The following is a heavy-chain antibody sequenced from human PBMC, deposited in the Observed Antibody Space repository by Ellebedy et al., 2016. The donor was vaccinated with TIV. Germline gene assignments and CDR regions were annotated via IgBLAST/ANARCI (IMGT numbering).Heavy chain of an antibody. CDR3: ARDSSNGYYYFDY. CDR2: IYYNGFS. V-gene: IGHV4-59*01. J-gene: IGHJ4*02. CDR1: GGSISSYY. Sequence: SETLSLXXTVSGGSISSYYWSWIRQSPGKGLEWIGYIYYNGFSNYNPSLRGRVTISVDTSRSQFSLKVTSVTAADTAVYYCARDSSNGYYYFDYWGQGTLVTVSS. D-gene: IGHD5-24*01.